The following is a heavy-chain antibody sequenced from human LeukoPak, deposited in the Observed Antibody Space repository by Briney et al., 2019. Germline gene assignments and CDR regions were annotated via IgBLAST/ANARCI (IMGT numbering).Heavy chain of an antibody. V-gene: IGHV3-33*01. CDR2: IWDDGSNK. J-gene: IGHJ5*02. CDR3: ARGGNYYGSSGWFDP. CDR1: GFTFSSYG. Sequence: GRSLRLSCAASGFTFSSYGMHWVRQAPGKGLEWVAVIWDDGSNKYYADSVKGRFTISRDNSKNTLYLQMNSLRAEDTAVYYCARGGNYYGSSGWFDPWGQGTLVTVSS. D-gene: IGHD3-10*01.